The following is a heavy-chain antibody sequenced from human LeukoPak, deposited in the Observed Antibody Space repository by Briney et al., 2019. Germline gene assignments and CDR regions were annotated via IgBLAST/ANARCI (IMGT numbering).Heavy chain of an antibody. CDR1: GFTFITYE. J-gene: IGHJ4*02. CDR3: ARDSPDYGDFNGLFDY. Sequence: GGSLRLSCAASGFTFITYEMNWVRQAPGKGLEWLSYISSSGNSIYYADSVKGRFTISRDNAKKSPYLQMSSLRAEDTALYYCARDSPDYGDFNGLFDYWGQGTLVTVSS. V-gene: IGHV3-48*03. CDR2: ISSSGNSI. D-gene: IGHD4-17*01.